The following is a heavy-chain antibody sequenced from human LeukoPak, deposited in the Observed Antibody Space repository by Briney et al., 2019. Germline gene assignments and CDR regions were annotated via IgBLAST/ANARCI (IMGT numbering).Heavy chain of an antibody. V-gene: IGHV3-15*01. CDR3: TTDSRDGYNYGRHFDY. D-gene: IGHD5-24*01. J-gene: IGHJ4*02. Sequence: GGSLKLSCAASGFTFSNAWMSWVRQASGKGLEWVGRIKSKTVGGTTDYAAPVKGRFTISRDDSKNTLYLQMNSLETEDTAVYYCTTDSRDGYNYGRHFDYWGQGTLVTVSS. CDR2: IKSKTVGGTT. CDR1: GFTFSNAW.